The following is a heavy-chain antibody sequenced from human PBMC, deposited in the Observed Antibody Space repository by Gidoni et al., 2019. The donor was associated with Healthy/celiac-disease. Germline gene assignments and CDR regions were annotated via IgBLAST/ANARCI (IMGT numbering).Heavy chain of an antibody. V-gene: IGHV3-11*06. J-gene: IGHJ4*02. Sequence: QVQLVESGGGLVKPGGSLRLSCAASGFTFSDYYMSWIRQAPGKGLEWVSYIMSSSSYTNYADSVKGRFTISRDNAKNSLYLQMNSLRAEDTAVYYCARVSSSINAIDYWGQGTLVTVSS. D-gene: IGHD6-6*01. CDR1: GFTFSDYY. CDR3: ARVSSSINAIDY. CDR2: IMSSSSYT.